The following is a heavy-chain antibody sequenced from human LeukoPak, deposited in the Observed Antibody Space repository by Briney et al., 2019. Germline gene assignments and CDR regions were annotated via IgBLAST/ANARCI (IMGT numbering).Heavy chain of an antibody. Sequence: GGSLRLYCAASGFTFDDYAMHWVRQAPGKGLEWVSGISWNSGSIGYADSVKGRFTISRDNAKNSLYLQMNSLRAEDTALYYCAKGGRYFDWLLPAFDYWAQGTLVTVSS. D-gene: IGHD3-9*01. J-gene: IGHJ4*02. V-gene: IGHV3-9*01. CDR3: AKGGRYFDWLLPAFDY. CDR2: ISWNSGSI. CDR1: GFTFDDYA.